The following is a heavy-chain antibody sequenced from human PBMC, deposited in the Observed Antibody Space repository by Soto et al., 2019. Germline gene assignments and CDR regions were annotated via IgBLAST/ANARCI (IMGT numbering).Heavy chain of an antibody. CDR3: ARLHYDFWSGYYGPDDAFDI. V-gene: IGHV5-10-1*01. D-gene: IGHD3-3*01. CDR2: IDPSDSYT. Sequence: ASVKISCKGSGYSFTSYWISWVRQMPGKGLEWMGRIDPSDSYTNYSPSFQGHVTISADKSISTAYLQWSSLKASDTAMYYCARLHYDFWSGYYGPDDAFDIWGQGTMVTVSS. J-gene: IGHJ3*02. CDR1: GYSFTSYW.